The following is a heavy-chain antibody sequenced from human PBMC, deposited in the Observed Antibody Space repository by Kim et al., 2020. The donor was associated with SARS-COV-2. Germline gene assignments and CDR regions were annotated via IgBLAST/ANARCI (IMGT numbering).Heavy chain of an antibody. Sequence: GGSLRLSCAASGFTFSNFGMHWVRQAPGKGLEWVTFISYDGNDKYYADSVKGRFTISRDNSENPLYLQMNSLGADDTALYYCARDSYGFDLWGRGTLVTVSS. CDR1: GFTFSNFG. D-gene: IGHD3-16*01. V-gene: IGHV3-33*05. CDR2: ISYDGNDK. CDR3: ARDSYGFDL. J-gene: IGHJ2*01.